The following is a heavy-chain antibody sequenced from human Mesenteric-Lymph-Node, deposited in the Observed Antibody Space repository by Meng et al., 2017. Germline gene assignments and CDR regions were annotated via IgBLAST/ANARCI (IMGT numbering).Heavy chain of an antibody. Sequence: GESLKISCAASDSTFSAYAVTWVRQAPGKGLEWVSVIYSCGSTYYADSVKGRFTISRDNSKNTLYLQMNSLRAEDTAVYYCAREVGPYQYYYGLDVWGQGTTVTVSS. V-gene: IGHV3-66*03. CDR2: IYSCGST. D-gene: IGHD1-26*01. J-gene: IGHJ6*02. CDR3: AREVGPYQYYYGLDV. CDR1: DSTFSAYA.